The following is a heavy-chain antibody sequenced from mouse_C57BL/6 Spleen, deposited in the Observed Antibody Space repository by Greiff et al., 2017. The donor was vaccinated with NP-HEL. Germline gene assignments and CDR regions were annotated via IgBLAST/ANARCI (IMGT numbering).Heavy chain of an antibody. CDR1: GFTFSDYY. V-gene: IGHV5-16*01. J-gene: IGHJ3*01. CDR2: INYDGSST. D-gene: IGHD2-4*01. CDR3: ASNDYDGAWFAY. Sequence: EVKLVESEGGLVQPGSSMKLSCTASGFTFSDYYMAWVRQVPEKGLEWVANINYDGSSTYYLDSLKSRFIISRDNAKNILYLQMSSLKSEDTATYYCASNDYDGAWFAYWGQGTLVTVSA.